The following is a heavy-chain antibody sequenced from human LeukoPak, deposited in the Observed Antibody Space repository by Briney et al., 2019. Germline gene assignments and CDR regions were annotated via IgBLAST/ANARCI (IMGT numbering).Heavy chain of an antibody. Sequence: GGSLRLSCAASGFSFSTYGMHWVRQAPGKGLEWVAVTSYDGSNTYYADSVEGRFTISRDNSKNTLYLQMNSLRAEDAALYYCAKDLDYWGQGTLVTVSS. CDR2: TSYDGSNT. V-gene: IGHV3-30*18. J-gene: IGHJ4*02. CDR3: AKDLDY. CDR1: GFSFSTYG.